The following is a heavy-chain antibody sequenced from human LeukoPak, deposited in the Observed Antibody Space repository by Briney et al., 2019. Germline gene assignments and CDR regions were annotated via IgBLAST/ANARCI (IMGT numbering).Heavy chain of an antibody. Sequence: GGSLRLSCAASGFTFSSYWMSWVRQAPGKGLEWVANIKQDGSEKYYVDSVKGRFTISRDNAKNSLYLQMNSLRAEDTAVYYCARGQRWLQIRYYYYYYMDVWGKGTTVTVSS. D-gene: IGHD5-24*01. V-gene: IGHV3-7*01. CDR1: GFTFSSYW. CDR3: ARGQRWLQIRYYYYYYMDV. J-gene: IGHJ6*03. CDR2: IKQDGSEK.